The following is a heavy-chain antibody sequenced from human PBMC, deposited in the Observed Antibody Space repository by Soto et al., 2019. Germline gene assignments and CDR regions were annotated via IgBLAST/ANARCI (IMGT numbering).Heavy chain of an antibody. Sequence: GGSLRLSWAASGLNFSSYWMHWVRQAPGKGLVWVSRMNSDGSSITYADSVKGRFTISRDNAKNTLYLQMNSLRAEDTAVYYCTRDRNTLLGMDVWGQGTTVTVSS. CDR1: GLNFSSYW. J-gene: IGHJ6*02. CDR3: TRDRNTLLGMDV. V-gene: IGHV3-74*01. CDR2: MNSDGSSI.